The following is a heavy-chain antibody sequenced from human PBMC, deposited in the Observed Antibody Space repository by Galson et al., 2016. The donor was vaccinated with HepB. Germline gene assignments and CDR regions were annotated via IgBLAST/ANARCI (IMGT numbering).Heavy chain of an antibody. V-gene: IGHV3-15*01. Sequence: SLRLSCAASGIPFSHAWMSWVRQAPGKGLEWVGRIKTTSDGGTTDYAAPVKGRFTISRDDSKNTVYLQMNSLKTEDTAVYYCTTESYYPPRFDYWGQGTLVTVSS. CDR2: IKTTSDGGTT. CDR3: TTESYYPPRFDY. J-gene: IGHJ4*01. D-gene: IGHD3-10*01. CDR1: GIPFSHAW.